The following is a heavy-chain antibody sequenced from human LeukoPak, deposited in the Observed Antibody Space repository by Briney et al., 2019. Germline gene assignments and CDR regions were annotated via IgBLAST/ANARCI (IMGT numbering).Heavy chain of an antibody. V-gene: IGHV3-21*01. CDR2: ISSSSSYI. Sequence: GGSLRLSCAASGFTFSSYSMNWVRQAPGKGLEWVSSISSSSSYIYYADSVKGRFTISRDNAKNSLYLQMNSLRAEDTAVYYCAREGIERGLWYGLEGMDVWGQGTTVTVSS. CDR3: AREGIERGLWYGLEGMDV. J-gene: IGHJ6*02. D-gene: IGHD4/OR15-4a*01. CDR1: GFTFSSYS.